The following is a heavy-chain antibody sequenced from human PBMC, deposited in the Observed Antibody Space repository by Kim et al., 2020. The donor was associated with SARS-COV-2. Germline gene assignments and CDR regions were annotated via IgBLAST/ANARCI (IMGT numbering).Heavy chain of an antibody. D-gene: IGHD6-6*01. CDR1: GYTFTGYY. CDR3: ARVKGRDIAARPAFDY. Sequence: ASVKVSCKASGYTFTGYYMHWVRQAPGQGLEWMGWINPNSGGTNYAQKFQGRVTMTRDTSISTAYMELSRLRSDDTAVYYCARVKGRDIAARPAFDYWGQGTLVTVSS. V-gene: IGHV1-2*02. CDR2: INPNSGGT. J-gene: IGHJ4*02.